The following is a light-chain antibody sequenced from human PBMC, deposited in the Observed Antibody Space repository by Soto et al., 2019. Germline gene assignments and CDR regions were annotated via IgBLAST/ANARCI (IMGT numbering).Light chain of an antibody. CDR3: QQYGSSPVYT. J-gene: IGKJ2*01. CDR1: QSVSSSY. V-gene: IGKV3-20*01. Sequence: EIVLTQSPGTLSLSPGERATLSCRASQSVSSSYLAWYKQKPGQAPRLLIYGASSRASGIPDRFSGGGSGTDFTLTISRLEPEDFAVYYCQQYGSSPVYTFGQGTKLEIK. CDR2: GAS.